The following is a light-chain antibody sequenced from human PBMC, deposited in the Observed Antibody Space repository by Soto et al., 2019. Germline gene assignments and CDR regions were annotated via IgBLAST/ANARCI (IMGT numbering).Light chain of an antibody. Sequence: EVVLTQSPGTVSLSPGERATLSCRASQSVTSNYLAWYQQKPGQAPRLLIYAASSRATGIPDRFSGSGSGTDFNLSIRRLEPEDFAVYYWQQYGSSMTWKFGQGTNVEIK. V-gene: IGKV3-20*01. J-gene: IGKJ1*01. CDR3: QQYGSSMTWK. CDR1: QSVTSNY. CDR2: AAS.